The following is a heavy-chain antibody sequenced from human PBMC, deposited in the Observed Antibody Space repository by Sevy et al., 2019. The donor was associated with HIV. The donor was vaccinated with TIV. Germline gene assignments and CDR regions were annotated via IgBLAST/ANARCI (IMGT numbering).Heavy chain of an antibody. V-gene: IGHV3-49*04. CDR1: GFIFGDYG. CDR2: FKSKIHGGTT. J-gene: IGHJ4*02. D-gene: IGHD1-26*01. CDR3: TRWSGSQSIFDY. Sequence: GGSLILSCTASGFIFGDYGMSWVRQAPGKGLEWIAFFKSKIHGGTTENAASVKGRFTISRYDSKNIVYLQMSNLKTEDTAVYYCTRWSGSQSIFDYWGQGTLVTVSS.